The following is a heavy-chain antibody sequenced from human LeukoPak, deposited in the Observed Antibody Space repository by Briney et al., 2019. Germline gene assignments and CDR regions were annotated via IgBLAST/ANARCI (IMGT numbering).Heavy chain of an antibody. V-gene: IGHV3-30-3*01. CDR1: GFTFNIYA. J-gene: IGHJ4*02. D-gene: IGHD3-16*01. CDR2: ISYDGSNK. CDR3: ARGGFDY. Sequence: GGSLRLSCAASGFTFNIYAIHWVRQAPGKGLEWVAVISYDGSNKYYADSVKGRFTISRDNSKNTLYLQMNSLRAEDTAVYYCARGGFDYWGQGTLVTVSS.